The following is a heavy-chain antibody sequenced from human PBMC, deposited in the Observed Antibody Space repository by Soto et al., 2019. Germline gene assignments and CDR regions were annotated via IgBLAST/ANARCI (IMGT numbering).Heavy chain of an antibody. V-gene: IGHV3-21*01. CDR2: ISSSSSYI. CDR3: ARDYPDYDYIWGSYRSYYFDY. J-gene: IGHJ4*02. D-gene: IGHD3-16*02. Sequence: GGSLRLSCAASGFTFSSYSMNWVRQAPGKGLEWVSSISSSSSYIYYADSVKGRFTISRDNAKNSLYLQMNSLRAEDTAVYYCARDYPDYDYIWGSYRSYYFDYWGQGTLVTVSS. CDR1: GFTFSSYS.